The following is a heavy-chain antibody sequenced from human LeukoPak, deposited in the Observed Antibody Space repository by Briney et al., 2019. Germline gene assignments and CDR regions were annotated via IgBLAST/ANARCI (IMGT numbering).Heavy chain of an antibody. Sequence: ASVKVSCKASGGTFSSYAISWVRQAPGQGLEWMGWMNPNSGNTGYAQKFQGRVTITRNTSISTACMELSSLRSEDTAVYYCARGVRKRYDFWSGYHYYYYYMDVWGKGTTDTVSS. CDR1: GGTFSSYA. J-gene: IGHJ6*03. V-gene: IGHV1-8*03. D-gene: IGHD3-3*01. CDR3: ARGVRKRYDFWSGYHYYYYYMDV. CDR2: MNPNSGNT.